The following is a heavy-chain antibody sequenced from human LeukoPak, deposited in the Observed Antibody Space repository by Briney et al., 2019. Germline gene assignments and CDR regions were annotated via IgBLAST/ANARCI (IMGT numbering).Heavy chain of an antibody. CDR1: GGSVSSSY. J-gene: IGHJ4*02. D-gene: IGHD2-2*01. CDR3: ARVIGYCSSTSCFGYFDY. Sequence: SETLSLTCTVSGGSVSSSYWSWVRQPPGKGLEWIGYIYYSGTTNYNPSLKSRVTTSVDTSKNQLSLKLSSVTAADTAVYYCARVIGYCSSTSCFGYFDYWGQGTLVTVSS. V-gene: IGHV4-59*08. CDR2: IYYSGTT.